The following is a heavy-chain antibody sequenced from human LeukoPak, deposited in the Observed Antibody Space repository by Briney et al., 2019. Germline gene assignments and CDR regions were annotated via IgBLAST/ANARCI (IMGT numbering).Heavy chain of an antibody. V-gene: IGHV3-15*05. Sequence: PGGSLRLSCAASGFTFSNAWMSWVRQAPGKGLEWVGRIKSKTDGGTTDYAAPVKGRFTISRDNAKNSLYLQMNSLRAEDMALYYCAKEVGRGGQLGMEAFDIWGQGTMVTVSS. CDR3: AKEVGRGGQLGMEAFDI. D-gene: IGHD7-27*01. J-gene: IGHJ3*02. CDR1: GFTFSNAW. CDR2: IKSKTDGGTT.